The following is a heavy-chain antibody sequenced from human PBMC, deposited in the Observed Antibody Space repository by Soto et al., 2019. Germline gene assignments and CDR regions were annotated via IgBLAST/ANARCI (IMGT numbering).Heavy chain of an antibody. CDR2: ISISSSDR. J-gene: IGHJ4*01. CDR3: VRGMNPLF. Sequence: RLSCAASGFTLRTYTMNWVRQAPGKGLEWVSSISISSSDRYYADSVRGRFTISRDNAKNALYLQMNSLRADDTAVYFCVRGMNPLFGGQGTLVTVYS. V-gene: IGHV3-21*06. CDR1: GFTLRTYT.